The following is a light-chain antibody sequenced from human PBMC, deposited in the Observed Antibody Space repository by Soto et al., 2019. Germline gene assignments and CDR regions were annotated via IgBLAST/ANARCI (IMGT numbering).Light chain of an antibody. Sequence: DIVMTQSPDSLAVSLGERATIHCKSSQSILFPSDNKNYLAWYQQKSGQPPRLLIYWASTRESGVPDRFSGRGSGTDFSLTISRLEPEDFAVYYCQYSGSASGWTFGRGTKVDIK. V-gene: IGKV4-1*01. CDR1: QSILFPSDNKNY. CDR3: QYSGSASGWT. CDR2: WAS. J-gene: IGKJ1*01.